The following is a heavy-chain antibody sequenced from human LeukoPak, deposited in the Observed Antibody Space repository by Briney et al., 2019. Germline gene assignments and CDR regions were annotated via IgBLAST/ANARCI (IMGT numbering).Heavy chain of an antibody. J-gene: IGHJ4*02. CDR1: GFTFSDYY. V-gene: IGHV3-30-3*01. CDR3: ATTPPSRFEY. Sequence: GGSLRLSCAASGFTFSDYYMSWIRQAPGKGLEWVTFISYDGSDEYYADSVKGRFTISRDNSKNILFLQMNSLRADDTAVYYCATTPPSRFEYWGQGTLVTVSS. CDR2: ISYDGSDE.